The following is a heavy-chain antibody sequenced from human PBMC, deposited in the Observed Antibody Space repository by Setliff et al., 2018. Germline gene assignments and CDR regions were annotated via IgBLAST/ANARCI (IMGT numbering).Heavy chain of an antibody. Sequence: GGSLRLSCAASGFTFSDYYMSWIRRAPGKGLEWVSYISSSGSTIYYADSVKGRFTISRDNVKNSLYLQMNSLRAEDTAVYYCARDGAGWYYYDSSGYYRYYFDYWGQGTLVTVSS. CDR2: ISSSGSTI. J-gene: IGHJ4*02. CDR3: ARDGAGWYYYDSSGYYRYYFDY. CDR1: GFTFSDYY. D-gene: IGHD3-22*01. V-gene: IGHV3-11*01.